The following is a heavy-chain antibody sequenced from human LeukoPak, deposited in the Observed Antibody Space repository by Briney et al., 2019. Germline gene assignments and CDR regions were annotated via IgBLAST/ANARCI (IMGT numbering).Heavy chain of an antibody. D-gene: IGHD2-2*01. CDR2: ISVSDDST. J-gene: IGHJ4*02. Sequence: GGSLRLSCAGSGFTSSDYTMNWVRQFPGKGLEWVSGISVSDDSTYYADSVKGRFTISRDTSNNMLYLQMNSLRAEDTAVYYCARDRYCVSTNCPYDCWGQGTPVTVSS. CDR3: ARDRYCVSTNCPYDC. V-gene: IGHV3-23*01. CDR1: GFTSSDYT.